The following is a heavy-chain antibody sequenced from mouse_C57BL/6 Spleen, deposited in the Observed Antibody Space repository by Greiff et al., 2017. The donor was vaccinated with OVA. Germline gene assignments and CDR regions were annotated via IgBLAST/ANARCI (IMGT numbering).Heavy chain of an antibody. CDR3: ARGDDGYYLDY. CDR1: GYSITSDY. J-gene: IGHJ2*01. V-gene: IGHV3-8*01. D-gene: IGHD2-3*01. CDR2: ISYSGST. Sequence: EVKLMESGPGLAKPSQTLSLTCSVTGYSITSDYWHWIRKFPGNKLEYMGYISYSGSTYYNPSLKSRISITRDTSKNQYYLQLNSVTTEDTATYYCARGDDGYYLDYWGQGTTLTVSS.